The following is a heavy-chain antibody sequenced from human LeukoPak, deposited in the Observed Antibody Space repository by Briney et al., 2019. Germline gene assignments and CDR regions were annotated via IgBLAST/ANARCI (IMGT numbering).Heavy chain of an antibody. Sequence: PSETLSLTCTVSGGSISSYYWSWIRQPPGKGLEWIGSIYYTGSTNYNPSPKSRVSISVDTSKNQFSLKLNSVTAADAAMYYCASHYSSGSYRYTGSFDSWGQGMLVNVSS. D-gene: IGHD3-16*02. CDR2: IYYTGST. V-gene: IGHV4-59*12. CDR3: ASHYSSGSYRYTGSFDS. J-gene: IGHJ4*02. CDR1: GGSISSYY.